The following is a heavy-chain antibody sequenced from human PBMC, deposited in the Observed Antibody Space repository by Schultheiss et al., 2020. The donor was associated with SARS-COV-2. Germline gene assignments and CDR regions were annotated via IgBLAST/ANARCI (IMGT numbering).Heavy chain of an antibody. CDR3: ARDRYSSPRLWYYGMDV. CDR1: GFTFSSYG. J-gene: IGHJ6*02. V-gene: IGHV3-30*03. Sequence: GSLRLSCAASGFTFSSYGMHWVRQAPGKGLEWVAVISYDGSNKYYADSVKGRFTISRDNSKNTLYLQMNSLRAEDTAVYYCARDRYSSPRLWYYGMDVWGQGTTVTVSS. CDR2: ISYDGSNK. D-gene: IGHD6-13*01.